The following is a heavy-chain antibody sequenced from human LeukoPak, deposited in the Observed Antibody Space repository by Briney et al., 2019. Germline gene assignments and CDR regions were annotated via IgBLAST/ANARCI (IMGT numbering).Heavy chain of an antibody. CDR2: INSGSTYT. D-gene: IGHD1-1*01. CDR3: ARSLTTLTYEGY. Sequence: GGSLRLSCAASGFTFSSYMMNWVRQAPGKGLEWVSSINSGSTYTYYTESVKGRFAVSRDNAKNSLFLQMNSLRAEDTAIYYCARSLTTLTYEGYWGQGTLVTVSS. V-gene: IGHV3-21*01. CDR1: GFTFSSYM. J-gene: IGHJ4*02.